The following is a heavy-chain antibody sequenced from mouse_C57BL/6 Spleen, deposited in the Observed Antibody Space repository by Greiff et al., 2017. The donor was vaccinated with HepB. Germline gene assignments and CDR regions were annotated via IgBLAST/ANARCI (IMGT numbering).Heavy chain of an antibody. CDR3: ARPPDYYGSSYVDWYFDV. D-gene: IGHD1-1*01. V-gene: IGHV5-6*01. J-gene: IGHJ1*03. CDR1: GFTFSSYG. Sequence: EVNLVESGGDLVKPGGSLKLSCAASGFTFSSYGMSWVRQTPDKRLEWVATISSGGSYTYYPDSVKGRFTISRDNAKNTLYLQMSSLKSEDTAMYYCARPPDYYGSSYVDWYFDVWGTGTTVTVSS. CDR2: ISSGGSYT.